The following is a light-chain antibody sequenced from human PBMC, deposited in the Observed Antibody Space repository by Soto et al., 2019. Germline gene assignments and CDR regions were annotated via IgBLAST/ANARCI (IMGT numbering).Light chain of an antibody. CDR1: SGHSSYA. CDR2: LNSDGSH. V-gene: IGLV4-69*01. CDR3: QTWGSGTVV. Sequence: QLVLTQSPSASASLGASVKLTCTLSSGHSSYAIAWHQQQQEKGPRYLMKLNSDGSHSKGDGIPDRFSGSSSGAERYLTISSLQSDDDADYYCQTWGSGTVVFGGGTKLTVL. J-gene: IGLJ2*01.